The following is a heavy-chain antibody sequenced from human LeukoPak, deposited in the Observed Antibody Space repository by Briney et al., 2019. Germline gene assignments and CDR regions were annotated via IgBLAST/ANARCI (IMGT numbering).Heavy chain of an antibody. CDR2: ISGSTYTI. Sequence: GGSLRLSCTASGFTFSSYSMNWVRQAPGKGLEWVSYISGSTYTIYYADSVKGRFTLSRDNAKNSLYLQMNSLRDEDTAVYYCARDSTGYWYFDLWGRGTLVSVSS. J-gene: IGHJ2*01. CDR3: ARDSTGYWYFDL. D-gene: IGHD3-3*02. CDR1: GFTFSSYS. V-gene: IGHV3-48*02.